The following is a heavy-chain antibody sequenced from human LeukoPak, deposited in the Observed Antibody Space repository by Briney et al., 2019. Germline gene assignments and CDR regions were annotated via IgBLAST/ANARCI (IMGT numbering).Heavy chain of an antibody. J-gene: IGHJ4*02. CDR1: GGSISSNNW. V-gene: IGHV4-4*02. CDR2: IYHDGST. D-gene: IGHD5-18*01. Sequence: SETLSLACAVSGGSISSNNWWIWVRQSPEKGLEWIGEIYHDGSTNYNPSLKSRVTISMDKSKNQLSLKLNFVTAADTAVYYCARDRGGYTYSHDYWGQGTLVTVSS. CDR3: ARDRGGYTYSHDY.